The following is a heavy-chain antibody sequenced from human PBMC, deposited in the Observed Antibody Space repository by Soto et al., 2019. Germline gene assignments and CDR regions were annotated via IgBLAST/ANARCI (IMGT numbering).Heavy chain of an antibody. CDR3: APSYDSRPGYYFDY. V-gene: IGHV3-30-3*01. CDR1: GFTFSSYA. D-gene: IGHD3-22*01. CDR2: ISYDGSNK. J-gene: IGHJ4*02. Sequence: QVQLVESGGGVVQPGRSLRLSCAASGFTFSSYAMHWVRQAPGKGLEWVAVISYDGSNKYYADSVKGRFTISRDNSKNTLYLQMNSLRAEDTAVYYCAPSYDSRPGYYFDYWGQGTLVTVSS.